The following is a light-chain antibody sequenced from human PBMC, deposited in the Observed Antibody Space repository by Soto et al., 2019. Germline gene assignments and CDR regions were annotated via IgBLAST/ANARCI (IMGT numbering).Light chain of an antibody. Sequence: QAVVTQPPSVSGAPGQRVTISCTGSGSNIGAGYDVHWYQQLPGTAPKLLIYGNNNRPSGIPDRFSGSKSGTSASLAITGLQAGDDADYYCQSYDSGLRALYVFGTGTKLTVL. CDR1: GSNIGAGYD. CDR2: GNN. CDR3: QSYDSGLRALYV. J-gene: IGLJ1*01. V-gene: IGLV1-40*01.